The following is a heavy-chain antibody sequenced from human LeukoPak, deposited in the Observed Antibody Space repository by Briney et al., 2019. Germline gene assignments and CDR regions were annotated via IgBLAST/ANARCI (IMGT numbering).Heavy chain of an antibody. D-gene: IGHD1-26*01. V-gene: IGHV1-8*03. Sequence: ASVKVSCKASGYTFTGYYMHWVRQATGQGLEWMGWMNPNSGNTGYAQKFQGRVTITRNTSISTAYMELSSLRSEDTAVYYCARGTTSIDYWGQGTLVTVSS. CDR2: MNPNSGNT. CDR3: ARGTTSIDY. CDR1: GYTFTGYY. J-gene: IGHJ4*02.